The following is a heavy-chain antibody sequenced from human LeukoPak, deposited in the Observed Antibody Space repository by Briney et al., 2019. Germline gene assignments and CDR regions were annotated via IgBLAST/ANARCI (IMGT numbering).Heavy chain of an antibody. V-gene: IGHV1-2*02. Sequence: ASVKVSCKASGYTFTGYYTHWVRQAPGQGLEWMGWINPNSGGTNYAQKFQGRVTMTRDTSISTAYMELSRLRSDDTAVYYCARPHYYGSGSYGYWGQGTLVTVSS. CDR1: GYTFTGYY. CDR2: INPNSGGT. D-gene: IGHD3-10*01. CDR3: ARPHYYGSGSYGY. J-gene: IGHJ4*02.